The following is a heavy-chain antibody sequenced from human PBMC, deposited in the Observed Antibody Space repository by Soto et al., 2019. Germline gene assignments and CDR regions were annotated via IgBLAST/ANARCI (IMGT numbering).Heavy chain of an antibody. V-gene: IGHV3-33*01. D-gene: IGHD6-19*01. CDR1: GFTFSSHG. J-gene: IGHJ4*02. CDR3: VRDGWYSIQAPY. CDR2: IWYDGSNK. Sequence: QVQLVESGGGVVQPGRSLRLSCAASGFTFSSHGMHWDRQAPGKGLEWVAVIWYDGSNKYYADSVKGRFTISRDDSKNMVYLQMNSLRAEDTAVYYCVRDGWYSIQAPYWGQGTLVTVSS.